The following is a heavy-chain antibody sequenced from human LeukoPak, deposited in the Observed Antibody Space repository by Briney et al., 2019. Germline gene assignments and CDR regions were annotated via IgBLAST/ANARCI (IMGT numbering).Heavy chain of an antibody. J-gene: IGHJ4*02. V-gene: IGHV3-66*01. CDR3: ARALPGYCSGGSCYQYYFDY. Sequence: GGSLRLSCAASGFTVSSNYMSWVRQAPGKGLEWVSVIYSGGSTYYADSVKGRFTISRDNSKNTLYLQMNSLRAEDTAVYYCARALPGYCSGGSCYQYYFDYWGQGTLVTVSS. CDR2: IYSGGST. D-gene: IGHD2-15*01. CDR1: GFTVSSNY.